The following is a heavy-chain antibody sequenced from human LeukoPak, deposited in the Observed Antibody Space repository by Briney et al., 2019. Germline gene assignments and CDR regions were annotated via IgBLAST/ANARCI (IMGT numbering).Heavy chain of an antibody. Sequence: SETLSLTCAVSGYSISSGYYWGWIRQPPGKGLEWIGTIYQSGSTNYNPSLKSRVTISIDTSKNQFSLKMSSVAAADTAMYYCARATGGSSTKIECWGQGTLVAVSS. CDR2: IYQSGST. CDR1: GYSISSGYY. V-gene: IGHV4-38-2*01. J-gene: IGHJ4*02. D-gene: IGHD2-15*01. CDR3: ARATGGSSTKIEC.